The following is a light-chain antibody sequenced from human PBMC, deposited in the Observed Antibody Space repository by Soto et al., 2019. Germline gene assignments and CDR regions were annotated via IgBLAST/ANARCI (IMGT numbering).Light chain of an antibody. CDR1: SSDVGVYDY. CDR3: CSYTTRNTWV. Sequence: QSALTQPASVSGSPGQSITISCTGTSSDVGVYDYVSWYQHHPGKAPKLMIYEVTSRPSGVSSRFSGSKSGNTASLTIPGLQAEDEADYYCCSYTTRNTWVFGGGTKLTVL. J-gene: IGLJ3*02. V-gene: IGLV2-14*01. CDR2: EVT.